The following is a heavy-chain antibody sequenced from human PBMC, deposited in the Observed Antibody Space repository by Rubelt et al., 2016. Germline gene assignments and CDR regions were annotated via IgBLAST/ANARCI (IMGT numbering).Heavy chain of an antibody. CDR1: GGSISSSNW. J-gene: IGHJ4*02. V-gene: IGHV4-4*02. D-gene: IGHD4-17*01. CDR2: INHSGST. Sequence: HVQLQESGPGLVKPSGTLSLTCAVSGGSISSSNWWSWVRQPPGKGLEWIGEINHSGSTYYNPSLKSRVPISVDTSKNQFSLKLSSVTAADMAVYYCARGRDGDRMGCWGQGTLVTVSS. CDR3: ARGRDGDRMGC.